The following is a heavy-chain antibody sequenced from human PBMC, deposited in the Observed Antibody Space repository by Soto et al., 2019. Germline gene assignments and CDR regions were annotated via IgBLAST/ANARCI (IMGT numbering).Heavy chain of an antibody. V-gene: IGHV4-34*01. J-gene: IGHJ4*02. CDR2: INHSGST. CDR3: ASIKDY. CDR1: GVSFSGYY. Sequence: SETLSLTCAVYGVSFSGYYWSWIRQPPGKGLEWIGEINHSGSTNYNPSLKSRVTISVDTSKNQFSLKLSSVTAADTAVYYCASIKDYWGQGTLVTVSS. D-gene: IGHD1-20*01.